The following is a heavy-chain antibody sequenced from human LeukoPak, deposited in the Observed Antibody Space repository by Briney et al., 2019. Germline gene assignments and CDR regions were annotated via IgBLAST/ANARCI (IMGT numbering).Heavy chain of an antibody. D-gene: IGHD6-13*01. V-gene: IGHV3-30*18. CDR2: ISSDGRNK. Sequence: PGMSLRLSCAASGFTFSSYAMYWVRQAPGKGLECVALISSDGRNKYYTDSVKGRFTISRDTSKNTLYLQMNSLRAEDTSMYYCAKELRGGVFPDYWGQGTLVTVSS. J-gene: IGHJ4*02. CDR3: AKELRGGVFPDY. CDR1: GFTFSSYA.